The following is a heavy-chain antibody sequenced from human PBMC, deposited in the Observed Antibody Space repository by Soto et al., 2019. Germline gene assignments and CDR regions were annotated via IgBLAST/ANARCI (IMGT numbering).Heavy chain of an antibody. D-gene: IGHD1-20*01. V-gene: IGHV4-34*01. CDR1: GLSFSGYY. J-gene: IGHJ4*02. CDR2: INHSGST. Sequence: PSETQSLTCAFYGLSFSGYYWSWIRQPPGKGLEWIGEINHSGSTNYNPSLKSRVTISVDTSKNQFSLKLSSVTAADTAVYYCARGHGSNWYGKGYFDYWGQGTLVTVSS. CDR3: ARGHGSNWYGKGYFDY.